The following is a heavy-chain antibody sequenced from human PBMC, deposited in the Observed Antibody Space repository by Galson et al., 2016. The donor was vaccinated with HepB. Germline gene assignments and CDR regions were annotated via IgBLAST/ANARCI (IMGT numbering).Heavy chain of an antibody. Sequence: SETLSLTCVVSGASIISSDWWFWVRQAPGKGLEWIGEIYHSGSTNSNPSLKSRLKISIDKSKNQFSLRLSSVTAADTAVYYCARGSSQRYGVLDYWGQGTLVTVSS. CDR1: GASIISSDW. CDR3: ARGSSQRYGVLDY. CDR2: IYHSGST. D-gene: IGHD2-2*01. J-gene: IGHJ4*02. V-gene: IGHV4-4*02.